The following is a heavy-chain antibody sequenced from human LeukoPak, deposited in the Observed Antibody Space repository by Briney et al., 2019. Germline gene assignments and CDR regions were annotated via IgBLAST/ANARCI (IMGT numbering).Heavy chain of an antibody. CDR1: GFTFSDYY. V-gene: IGHV4-4*07. D-gene: IGHD1-26*01. Sequence: GSLRLSCAASGFTFSDYYMSWIRQPAGKGLEWIGRIDISGSTNYKPSLKSRVTISVDTSKNQFSLKLSSVTAADTAVYYCARRMVGARGIDYWGQGTLVTVSS. CDR3: ARRMVGARGIDY. CDR2: IDISGST. J-gene: IGHJ4*02.